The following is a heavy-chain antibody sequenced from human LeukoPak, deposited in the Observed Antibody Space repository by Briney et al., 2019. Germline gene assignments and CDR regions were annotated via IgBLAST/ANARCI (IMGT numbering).Heavy chain of an antibody. V-gene: IGHV3-66*01. D-gene: IGHD3-22*01. J-gene: IGHJ4*02. CDR1: GFTVSSNY. CDR2: VYSGGSS. CDR3: AIGSPMTRRFFDY. Sequence: GGSLRLSCAASGFTVSSNYMSWGRQAPGKGLEWGSGVYSGGSSDYADSVKGRFTISRDNSKNTLYLQMNSLRAEDTAVYYCAIGSPMTRRFFDYWGQGTLVTVSS.